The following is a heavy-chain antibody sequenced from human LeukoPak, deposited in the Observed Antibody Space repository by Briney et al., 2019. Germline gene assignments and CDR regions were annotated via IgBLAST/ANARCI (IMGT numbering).Heavy chain of an antibody. Sequence: GESLKISCKGSGYSFTSYCIGWVRQMPGKGLEWMGIIYPGDSDTRYSPSFQGQVTISGDKSISTAYLQWSSLKASDTAMYYCARLAGRGYCSGGSCYKFWFDPWGQGTLVTVSS. CDR2: IYPGDSDT. V-gene: IGHV5-51*01. J-gene: IGHJ5*02. CDR1: GYSFTSYC. CDR3: ARLAGRGYCSGGSCYKFWFDP. D-gene: IGHD2-15*01.